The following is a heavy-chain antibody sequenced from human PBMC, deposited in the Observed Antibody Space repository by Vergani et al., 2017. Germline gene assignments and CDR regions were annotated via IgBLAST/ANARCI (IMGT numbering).Heavy chain of an antibody. CDR1: GYTFTDYY. CDR2: VDPEDGET. Sequence: EVPLVQSGAEVKKPGATVKISCKVSGYTFTDYYMHWVPQAPGKGLEWMGLVDPEDGETIYAEKFQGRVTITADTSTDTAYMELSSLRSEDTAVYYCTRGWYYDSIAYWAYWGKGTLVTVSS. J-gene: IGHJ4*02. V-gene: IGHV1-69-2*01. D-gene: IGHD3-22*01. CDR3: TRGWYYDSIAYWAY.